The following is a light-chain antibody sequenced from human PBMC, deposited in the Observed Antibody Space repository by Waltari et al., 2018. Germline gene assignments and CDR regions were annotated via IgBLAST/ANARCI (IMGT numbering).Light chain of an antibody. CDR1: SSNIGSYNL. CDR3: CSYAGSNSWV. V-gene: IGLV2-23*02. Sequence: QSALIQPASVSGSPGQSIPISCTGTSSNIGSYNLVSWYQQYPGKAPKVIVYEVYTRPSGVSKRFSGSKSGNTAFLTISGLQAEDETDYYCCSYAGSNSWVFGGGTKVTVL. J-gene: IGLJ3*02. CDR2: EVY.